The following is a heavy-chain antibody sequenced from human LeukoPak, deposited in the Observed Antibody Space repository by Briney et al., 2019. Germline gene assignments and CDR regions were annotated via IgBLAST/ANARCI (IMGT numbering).Heavy chain of an antibody. V-gene: IGHV4-34*01. Sequence: KPSETLSLTCAVYGGSFSGYYWSWIRQPPGKGLEWIGEINHSGSTNYNPSLKSRVTIPVDTSKNQFSLKLSSVTAADTAVYYCARDPASSGWSDYWGQGTLVTVSS. CDR1: GGSFSGYY. J-gene: IGHJ4*02. CDR2: INHSGST. D-gene: IGHD6-19*01. CDR3: ARDPASSGWSDY.